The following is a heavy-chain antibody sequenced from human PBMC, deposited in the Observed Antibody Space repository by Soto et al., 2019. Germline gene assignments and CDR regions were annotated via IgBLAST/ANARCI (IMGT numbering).Heavy chain of an antibody. CDR2: INPNSGGT. D-gene: IGHD2-8*01. V-gene: IGHV1-2*02. Sequence: ASVKVSFKASGYTFTGYYMHWVRQAPGQGLEWMGWINPNSGGTNYAQKFQGRVTMTRDTSISTAYMELSRLRSDDTAVYYCARGRWGYCTNGVCYRTPGIDYWGQGTLVTVSS. CDR1: GYTFTGYY. CDR3: ARGRWGYCTNGVCYRTPGIDY. J-gene: IGHJ4*02.